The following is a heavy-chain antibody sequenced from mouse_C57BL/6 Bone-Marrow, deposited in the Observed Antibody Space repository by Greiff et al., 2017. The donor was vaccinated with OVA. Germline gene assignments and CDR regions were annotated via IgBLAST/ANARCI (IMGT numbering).Heavy chain of an antibody. CDR1: GFSFSDYY. J-gene: IGHJ4*01. CDR3: ARLAWGYAMDY. Sequence: EVHLVESEGGLVQPGRSMKLSCTASGFSFSDYYMALVRQVPEKGPEWVANINYDGSSTYYLDSLKSRFIISRDNAKNILYLQMSSLKSEDTATYYCARLAWGYAMDYWGQGTSVTVSS. CDR2: INYDGSST. D-gene: IGHD4-1*01. V-gene: IGHV5-16*01.